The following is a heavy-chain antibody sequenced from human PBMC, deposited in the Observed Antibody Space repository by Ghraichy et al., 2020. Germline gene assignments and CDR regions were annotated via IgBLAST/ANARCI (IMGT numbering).Heavy chain of an antibody. Sequence: GGSLRLSCAASGFTFSSYGMHWVRQAPGKGLEWVAVISYDGSNKYYADSVKGRFTISRDNSKNTLYLQMNSLRAEDTAVYYCAKDPRALICSGGSCYSGGYYYYGMDVWGQGTTVTVSS. CDR1: GFTFSSYG. D-gene: IGHD2-15*01. CDR3: AKDPRALICSGGSCYSGGYYYYGMDV. CDR2: ISYDGSNK. V-gene: IGHV3-30*18. J-gene: IGHJ6*02.